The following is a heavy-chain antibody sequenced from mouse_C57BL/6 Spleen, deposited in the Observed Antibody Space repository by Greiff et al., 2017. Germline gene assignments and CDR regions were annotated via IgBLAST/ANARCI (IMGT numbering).Heavy chain of an antibody. Sequence: VKVVESGAELVKPGASVKLSCKASGYTFTEYTIHWVKQRSGQGLEWIGWFYPGSGSIKYNEKFKDKDTLTADKSSSTVYMELSRLTSEDSAVYFCARHEEGGSYFDYWGQGTTLTVSS. CDR3: ARHEEGGSYFDY. V-gene: IGHV1-62-2*01. J-gene: IGHJ2*01. CDR1: GYTFTEYT. CDR2: FYPGSGSI.